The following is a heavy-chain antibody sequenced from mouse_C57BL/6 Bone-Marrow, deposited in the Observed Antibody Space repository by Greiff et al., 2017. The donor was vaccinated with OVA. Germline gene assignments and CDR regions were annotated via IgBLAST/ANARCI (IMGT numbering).Heavy chain of an antibody. D-gene: IGHD2-3*01. J-gene: IGHJ1*03. V-gene: IGHV14-4*01. Sequence: EVKLMESGAELVRPGASVKLSCTASGFNIKDDYMHWVKQRPEQGLEWIGWIDPENGDTEYASKFQGKATITADTSSNTAYLQLSSLTSEDTAVYYCTTSGYYQNWYFDVWGTGTTVTVSS. CDR1: GFNIKDDY. CDR3: TTSGYYQNWYFDV. CDR2: IDPENGDT.